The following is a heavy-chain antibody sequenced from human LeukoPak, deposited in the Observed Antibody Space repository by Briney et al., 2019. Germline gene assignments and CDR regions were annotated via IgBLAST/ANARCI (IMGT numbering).Heavy chain of an antibody. CDR1: GYTFTSYY. V-gene: IGHV1-46*01. Sequence: ASVKVSCKASGYTFTSYYMHWVRQAPGQGLEWMGIINPSGGSTSYAQKFQGRVTMTRDMSTSTVYMELSSLRSEDTAVYYCARDRPVDYDFWSGYHRVAHWFDPWGQGTLVTVSS. D-gene: IGHD3-3*01. CDR2: INPSGGST. J-gene: IGHJ5*02. CDR3: ARDRPVDYDFWSGYHRVAHWFDP.